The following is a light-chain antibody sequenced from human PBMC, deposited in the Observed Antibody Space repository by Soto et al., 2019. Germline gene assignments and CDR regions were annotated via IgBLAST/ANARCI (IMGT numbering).Light chain of an antibody. CDR3: QQYGNSPIT. J-gene: IGKJ5*01. Sequence: ELVMTQSPATLSVSPGERATLSCRASQSVSSNLAWYQQKPGLAPRPLIYDASSRATGIPDRFSGSGSGTDFTLTISRLEPEDFVVYYCQQYGNSPITFGQGTRLEI. CDR1: QSVSSN. CDR2: DAS. V-gene: IGKV3D-20*01.